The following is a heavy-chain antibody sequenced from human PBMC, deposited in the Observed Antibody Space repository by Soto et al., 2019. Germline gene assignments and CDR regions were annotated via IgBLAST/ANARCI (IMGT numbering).Heavy chain of an antibody. CDR3: ARGGQDFWSGPFDY. Sequence: SETLSLTCTVSGGSISNYFFNWIRQPAGKGLEWIGRIDNSGSTNYNPSLKSRITMSADTSRNQFSLKLNSVTAADTAVYYCARGGQDFWSGPFDYWGQGALVIVSS. D-gene: IGHD3-3*01. J-gene: IGHJ4*02. CDR1: GGSISNYF. CDR2: IDNSGST. V-gene: IGHV4-4*07.